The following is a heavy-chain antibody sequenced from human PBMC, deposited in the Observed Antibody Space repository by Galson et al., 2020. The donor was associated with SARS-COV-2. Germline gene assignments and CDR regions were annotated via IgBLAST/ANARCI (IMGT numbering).Heavy chain of an antibody. CDR3: ARADCGGDCLMGIDY. CDR1: GDSISTGGYY. V-gene: IGHV4-31*03. Sequence: ASETLSLTCTVSGDSISTGGYYWTWIRQHPGGGLEWVGYINYSGSTDYSPSLRSRLTISIDTSKNQFSLKLTSVTAADTAVYYCARADCGGDCLMGIDYWGQGTLVTVSS. D-gene: IGHD2-21*02. CDR2: INYSGST. J-gene: IGHJ4*02.